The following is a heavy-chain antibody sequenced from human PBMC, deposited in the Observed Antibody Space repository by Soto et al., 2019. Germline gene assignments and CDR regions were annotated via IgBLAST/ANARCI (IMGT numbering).Heavy chain of an antibody. J-gene: IGHJ4*02. D-gene: IGHD4-4*01. CDR2: INPDGRTT. V-gene: IGHV3-7*03. Sequence: PGGSLRLSFATSGFTFSSYAMSWVRQAPGKGLEWVATINPDGRTTDHVDSVKGRFTVSRDNPKNSLYLQMNSLRVEDTAVYYCARDRPYSCFDYGGQGTPVTVSS. CDR1: GFTFSSYA. CDR3: ARDRPYSCFDY.